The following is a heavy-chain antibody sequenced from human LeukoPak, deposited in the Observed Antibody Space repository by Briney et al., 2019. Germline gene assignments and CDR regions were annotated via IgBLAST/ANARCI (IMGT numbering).Heavy chain of an antibody. J-gene: IGHJ4*02. CDR3: AKDLPYGSSWGGIIDY. Sequence: PGGSLRLSCVASGFTFSNYATTWVRQTPGKGLEWVSDISDSGGITDHADSAKGRFTISRDNSKNTLYLQMNSLRAEDTAVYYCAKDLPYGSSWGGIIDYWGQGTLVTVSS. V-gene: IGHV3-23*01. CDR2: ISDSGGIT. D-gene: IGHD6-13*01. CDR1: GFTFSNYA.